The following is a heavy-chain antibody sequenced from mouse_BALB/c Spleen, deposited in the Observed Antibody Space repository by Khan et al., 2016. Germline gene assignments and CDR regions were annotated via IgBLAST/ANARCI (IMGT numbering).Heavy chain of an antibody. CDR2: ISSGGST. CDR3: ARIGSSTYWYFDV. V-gene: IGHV5-6-5*01. CDR1: GFTFSSYA. J-gene: IGHJ1*01. D-gene: IGHD1-1*01. Sequence: EVELVESGGGLVKPGGSLKLSCAASGFTFSSYAMSWVRQTPEKRLEWVASISSGGSTYYPDSVKGRFTISRDNARNILYLPMSSLRSEDTAMYYCARIGSSTYWYFDVWGAGTTVTVSS.